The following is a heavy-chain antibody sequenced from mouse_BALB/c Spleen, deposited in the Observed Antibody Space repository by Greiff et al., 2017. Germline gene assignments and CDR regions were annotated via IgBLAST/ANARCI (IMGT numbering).Heavy chain of an antibody. CDR3: ARGGVYYGYAMDY. CDR1: GYSITSDYA. Sequence: EVQLQQSGPGLVKPSQSLSLTCTVTGYSITSDYAWNWIRQFPGNKLEWMGYISYSGSTSYNPSLKSRISITRDTSKNQFFLQLNSVTTEDTATYYCARGGVYYGYAMDYWGQGTSVTVSS. D-gene: IGHD1-1*01. J-gene: IGHJ4*01. CDR2: ISYSGST. V-gene: IGHV3-2*02.